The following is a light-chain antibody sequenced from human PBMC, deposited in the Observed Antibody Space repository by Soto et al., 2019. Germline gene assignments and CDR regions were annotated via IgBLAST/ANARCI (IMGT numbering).Light chain of an antibody. V-gene: IGKV3-15*01. CDR3: QQCNNWPLT. Sequence: EIVMTQSPATLSVSPGERATLSCRASQSVSSNLAWYQQKPGQAPRLLIYGASTRATGIPARFSGSGSGTEVTLTISSLQSEDFALYYCQQCNNWPLTFGGGTKVEIK. CDR2: GAS. CDR1: QSVSSN. J-gene: IGKJ4*01.